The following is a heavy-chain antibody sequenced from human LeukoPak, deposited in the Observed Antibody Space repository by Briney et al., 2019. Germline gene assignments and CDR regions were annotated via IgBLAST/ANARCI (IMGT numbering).Heavy chain of an antibody. CDR3: ARDPLSYSSSSGWNWFDP. CDR1: GFTLSSYA. D-gene: IGHD6-6*01. CDR2: ISYDGSNK. V-gene: IGHV3-30-3*01. J-gene: IGHJ5*02. Sequence: GGSLRLSCAASGFTLSSYAMHWVRQAPGKGLEWVAVISYDGSNKYYADSVKGRFTISRDNSKNTLYLQMNSLRAEDTAVYYCARDPLSYSSSSGWNWFDPWGQGTLVTVSS.